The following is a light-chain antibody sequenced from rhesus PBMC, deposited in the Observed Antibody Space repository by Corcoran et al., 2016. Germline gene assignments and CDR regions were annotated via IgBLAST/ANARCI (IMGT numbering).Light chain of an antibody. V-gene: IGKV3S9*01. CDR2: GAS. J-gene: IGKJ2*01. CDR1: QSVSSY. Sequence: EIVMTQSPATLSLSPGERATLSCRASQSVSSYVAWYQQKPGQAPRLLIYGASSMATGIPDRFSGRGSGTYVTIIISRLEHEDVGVYYCQQYNNWNSFGQGTKVEIK. CDR3: QQYNNWNS.